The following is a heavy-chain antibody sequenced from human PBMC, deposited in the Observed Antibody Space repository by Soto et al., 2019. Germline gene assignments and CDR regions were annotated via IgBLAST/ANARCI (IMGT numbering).Heavy chain of an antibody. CDR3: ARKDKYYDFWSGP. J-gene: IGHJ4*02. Sequence: PGGSLRLSCAASGFTFSSYSMNWVRQAPGKGLEWVSSISSSSSYIYYADSVKGRFTISRDNAKNSLYLQMNSLRAEDTAVYYCARKDKYYDFWSGPWGQGTLVTVSS. CDR2: ISSSSSYI. CDR1: GFTFSSYS. V-gene: IGHV3-21*01. D-gene: IGHD3-3*01.